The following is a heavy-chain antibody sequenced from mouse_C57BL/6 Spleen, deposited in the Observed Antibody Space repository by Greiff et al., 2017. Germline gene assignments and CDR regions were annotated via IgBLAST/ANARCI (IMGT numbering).Heavy chain of an antibody. V-gene: IGHV3-8*01. CDR1: GYSFTSDY. D-gene: IGHD3-3*01. Sequence: EVQLQESGPGLAKPSQTLSLTCSVTGYSFTSDYWNWIRKFPGNKLEYMGYISYSGSTYYNPSLKSRISITRDTSKNHYYLQLKSVTTEDTAAYYSARWDVNWYFDVWGTGTTVTVSS. CDR3: ARWDVNWYFDV. CDR2: ISYSGST. J-gene: IGHJ1*03.